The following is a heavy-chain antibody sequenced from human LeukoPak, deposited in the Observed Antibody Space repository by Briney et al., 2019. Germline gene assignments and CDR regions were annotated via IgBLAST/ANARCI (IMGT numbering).Heavy chain of an antibody. V-gene: IGHV4-34*01. Sequence: SETLSLTCAVYGGSFSGCYWSWIRQPPGKGLEWIGEINHSGSTNYNPSLKSRVTISVDTSKNQFSLKLSSVTAADTAVYYCASGLGYCSGGSCYSSFTYDYWDQGTLVTVSS. CDR2: INHSGST. D-gene: IGHD2-15*01. CDR1: GGSFSGCY. CDR3: ASGLGYCSGGSCYSSFTYDY. J-gene: IGHJ4*02.